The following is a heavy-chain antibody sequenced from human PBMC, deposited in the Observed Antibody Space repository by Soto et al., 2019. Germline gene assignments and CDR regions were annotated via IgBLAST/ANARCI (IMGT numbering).Heavy chain of an antibody. D-gene: IGHD5-12*01. CDR2: IYHSGST. Sequence: QVQLQESGPGLVNHSGTLSLTCAVSGCSISSSNWWSWVRQPPGKGLEWIGEIYHSGSTNSNPALKIRVTLSVAKPQTRCPLKRSSVTAADTAVYYCARVRVATMDYWGQGTLASASS. J-gene: IGHJ4*02. CDR1: GCSISSSNW. CDR3: ARVRVATMDY. V-gene: IGHV4-4*02.